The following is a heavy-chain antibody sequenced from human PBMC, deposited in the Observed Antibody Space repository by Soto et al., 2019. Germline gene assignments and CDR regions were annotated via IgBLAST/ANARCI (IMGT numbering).Heavy chain of an antibody. D-gene: IGHD3-10*01. CDR1: GFTFSDYY. V-gene: IGHV3-11*01. CDR2: ISGSGSTT. CDR3: AKKVNSGSGSQFFDY. J-gene: IGHJ4*02. Sequence: GGSLRLSCTASGFTFSDYYMSWIRQAPGKGLEWLAYISGSGSTTYYADSVRGRFTISRDNSKNTLFLQMNSLRAEDTAIYYCAKKVNSGSGSQFFDYWGQGTLVTVSS.